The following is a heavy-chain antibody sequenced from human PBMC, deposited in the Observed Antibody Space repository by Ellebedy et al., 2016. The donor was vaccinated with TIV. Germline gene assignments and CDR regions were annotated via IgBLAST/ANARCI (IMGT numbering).Heavy chain of an antibody. CDR2: ISNTGSRT. V-gene: IGHV3-23*01. CDR1: GFTFSSYA. J-gene: IGHJ4*02. CDR3: ARDIGYPSGDFDY. D-gene: IGHD1-26*01. Sequence: GESLKISCAASGFTFSSYAMSWVRQAPGKGLEWVSTISNTGSRTYYADSVEGRFIISRDNSKKTLYLQMNSQRAEDTAVYYCARDIGYPSGDFDYWGQGTLVTVSS.